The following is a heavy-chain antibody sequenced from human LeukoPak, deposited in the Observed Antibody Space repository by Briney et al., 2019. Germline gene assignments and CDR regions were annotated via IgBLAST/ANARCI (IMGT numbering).Heavy chain of an antibody. CDR1: GFTFSNCG. CDR2: IGGDGTT. J-gene: IGHJ6*02. D-gene: IGHD3-10*01. V-gene: IGHV3-23*01. Sequence: GGSLRLSCATSGFTFSNCGMSWVRQAPGKGLQWLSVIGGDGTTYYADSVKGRFTVSRDNSENTLYLQMNSLRAEDTAVYYCAKGPYGSGIYYCMDVWGQGTTVTV. CDR3: AKGPYGSGIYYCMDV.